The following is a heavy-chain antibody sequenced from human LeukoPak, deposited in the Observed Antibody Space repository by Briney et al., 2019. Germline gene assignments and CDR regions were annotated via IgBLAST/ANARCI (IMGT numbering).Heavy chain of an antibody. V-gene: IGHV4-38-2*02. J-gene: IGHJ4*02. CDR3: ARCEWPRLTNFDY. Sequence: SETLSLTCTVSGYSISSGYYWGWIRQPPGKGLEWIGSIYHSGSTYYNPSLKSRVTISVDTSKNQFSLKLSSVTAADTAVYYCARCEWPRLTNFDYWGQGTLVTVSS. CDR1: GYSISSGYY. D-gene: IGHD5-12*01. CDR2: IYHSGST.